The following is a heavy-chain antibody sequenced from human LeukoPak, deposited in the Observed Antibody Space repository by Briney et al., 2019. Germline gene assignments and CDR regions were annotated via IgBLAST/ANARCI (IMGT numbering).Heavy chain of an antibody. V-gene: IGHV3-21*01. Sequence: GGSLRLSCAASGFTFSSYNMNWVRQAPGKGLEWVSSITSSSSYIYYADSVKGRFTISRDNAKNSLYLQMNSLRAEDTAVYYCARDPYSGSYVDYYYYYMDVWGKGTTVTVSS. CDR3: ARDPYSGSYVDYYYYYMDV. D-gene: IGHD1-26*01. J-gene: IGHJ6*03. CDR1: GFTFSSYN. CDR2: ITSSSSYI.